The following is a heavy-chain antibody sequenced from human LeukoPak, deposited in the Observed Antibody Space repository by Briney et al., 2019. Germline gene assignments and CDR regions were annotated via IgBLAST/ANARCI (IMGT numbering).Heavy chain of an antibody. Sequence: SETLSLTCAVYGGSFSGYYWSWIRQPPGKGLEWIGEINHSGSTNYNPSLKSRVTISVDTSKNQFSLKLSSVTAADAAVYYCARGLPRFDYWGQGTLVTVSS. V-gene: IGHV4-34*01. J-gene: IGHJ4*02. CDR1: GGSFSGYY. CDR2: INHSGST. CDR3: ARGLPRFDY.